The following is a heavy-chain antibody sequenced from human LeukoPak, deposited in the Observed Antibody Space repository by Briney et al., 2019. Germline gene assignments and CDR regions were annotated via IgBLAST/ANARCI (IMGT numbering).Heavy chain of an antibody. Sequence: GGSLRLSCAASGFTFSSYAMHWVRQAPGKGLEWVAVISYDGSNQYYADSVKGRSTISRDNSKKTLYLQMNSLRPEDTAVYYCARDSGDIVVVEAATYTFAYWGQGTLVTVSS. V-gene: IGHV3-30*01. CDR3: ARDSGDIVVVEAATYTFAY. CDR1: GFTFSSYA. J-gene: IGHJ4*02. CDR2: ISYDGSNQ. D-gene: IGHD2-15*01.